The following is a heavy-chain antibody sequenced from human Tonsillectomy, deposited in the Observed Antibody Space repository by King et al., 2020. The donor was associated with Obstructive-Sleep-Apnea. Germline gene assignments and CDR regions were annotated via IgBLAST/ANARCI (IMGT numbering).Heavy chain of an antibody. Sequence: VQLVESGGGVVQPGRSLRLSCAASGFTFSRYAMHWVRQAPGKGLEWVAVISNDGTNKYYADSVKGRFTISRDNSKNTLYLQMNSLRVEDTAVYYCARDYLMGAPQYYFDYWGQGTLVTVSP. D-gene: IGHD1-26*01. CDR3: ARDYLMGAPQYYFDY. CDR2: ISNDGTNK. V-gene: IGHV3-30*04. J-gene: IGHJ4*02. CDR1: GFTFSRYA.